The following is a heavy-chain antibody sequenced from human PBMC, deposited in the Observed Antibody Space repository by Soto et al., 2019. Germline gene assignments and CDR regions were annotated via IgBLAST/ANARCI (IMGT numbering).Heavy chain of an antibody. CDR1: GASISSYY. CDR3: ARTGKFYYYDTSGLPFDP. CDR2: IYYSGST. V-gene: IGHV4-59*12. J-gene: IGHJ5*02. D-gene: IGHD3-22*01. Sequence: SETLSLTCTVAGASISSYYWAWIRQPPGKGLEWIGNIYYSGSTNCNPSLKSRVTISIDKSKNQFSLKLTSVTAADTAVYFCARTGKFYYYDTSGLPFDPWGPGIQVTVSS.